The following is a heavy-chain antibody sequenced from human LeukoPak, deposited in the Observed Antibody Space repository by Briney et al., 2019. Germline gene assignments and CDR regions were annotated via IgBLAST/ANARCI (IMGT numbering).Heavy chain of an antibody. J-gene: IGHJ4*02. V-gene: IGHV3-7*04. CDR1: GFTFSRLG. CDR2: IHPEGNEK. Sequence: GGSLRPSCAASGFTFSRLGMQWVRQAPGRGLEWVANIHPEGNEKYHVESVKGRFTISRDNAKNSLFLQMDGLRVEDTAVYYCARGDAFSGDHWGQGTLVTVSS. CDR3: ARGDAFSGDH.